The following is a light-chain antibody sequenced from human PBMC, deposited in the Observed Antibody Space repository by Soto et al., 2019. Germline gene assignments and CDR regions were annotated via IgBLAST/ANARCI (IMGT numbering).Light chain of an antibody. CDR3: SSYTTSSTVV. Sequence: QSVLTQPASVSGSPGQSITISCTGTSSDVGGYNYVSWHQQHPGKTPKLMIYEVSNRPSGVSNRFSGSKSENTASLTISGLQAEDEADYYCSSYTTSSTVVFGGGTQLTVL. CDR2: EVS. V-gene: IGLV2-14*01. J-gene: IGLJ2*01. CDR1: SSDVGGYNY.